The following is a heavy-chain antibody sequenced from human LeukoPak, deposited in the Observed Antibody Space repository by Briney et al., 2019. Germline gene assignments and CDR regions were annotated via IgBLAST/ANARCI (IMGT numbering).Heavy chain of an antibody. CDR1: GFTVSNDA. CDR2: ISVSADST. J-gene: IGHJ4*02. CDR3: AKGRGPNTHSDI. Sequence: PGRSLRLSCAASGFTVSNDAMSWVRQAPGKGLEWVSTISVSADSTYYADSVKGRFTISRDNSKNTLYLQMNSLRGEDTALYYCAKGRGPNTHSDIWGRGTLVTVSS. V-gene: IGHV3-23*01. D-gene: IGHD3-10*01.